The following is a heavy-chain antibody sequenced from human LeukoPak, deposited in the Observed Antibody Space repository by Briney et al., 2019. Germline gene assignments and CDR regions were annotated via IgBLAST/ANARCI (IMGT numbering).Heavy chain of an antibody. CDR2: ISSSSSYI. V-gene: IGHV3-11*03. CDR3: ARSMGTGRFDY. D-gene: IGHD2-8*02. J-gene: IGHJ4*02. Sequence: GGSLRLSCAASGFTFSDYYMSWIRQAPGEGREWGSYISSSSSYINYADSVRGRFTISTDNAKNSLYLQMNSLRADDTAVYYCARSMGTGRFDYWGQGTLVAVSS. CDR1: GFTFSDYY.